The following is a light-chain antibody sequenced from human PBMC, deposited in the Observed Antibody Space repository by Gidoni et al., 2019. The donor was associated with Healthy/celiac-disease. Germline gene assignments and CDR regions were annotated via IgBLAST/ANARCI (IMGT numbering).Light chain of an antibody. CDR3: QQLNSYPRGFT. V-gene: IGKV1-9*01. CDR1: QGISSY. CDR2: AAS. J-gene: IGKJ3*01. Sequence: IQLTQSPSFLSASVGDRVTITCRASQGISSYLAWYQQKPGKAPKLLIYAASTLQSGVPSRFSGSGSGTEFTLTISSLQHEDFATYYCQQLNSYPRGFTFXPXTKVDIK.